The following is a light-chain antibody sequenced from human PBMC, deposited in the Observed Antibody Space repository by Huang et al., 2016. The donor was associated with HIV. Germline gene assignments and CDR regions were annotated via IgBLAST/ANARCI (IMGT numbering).Light chain of an antibody. Sequence: DIVMTQSPDSLAVSLGERATINCKSSQRILYNSDKKTYLAWYQQKPGQPPKLLIYWASTRESGVPDRFRGSGSGTDFTLTISSLQAGDVAVYYCQQYYGSPPTFGQGTKVEIK. V-gene: IGKV4-1*01. CDR2: WAS. CDR3: QQYYGSPPT. CDR1: QRILYNSDKKTY. J-gene: IGKJ1*01.